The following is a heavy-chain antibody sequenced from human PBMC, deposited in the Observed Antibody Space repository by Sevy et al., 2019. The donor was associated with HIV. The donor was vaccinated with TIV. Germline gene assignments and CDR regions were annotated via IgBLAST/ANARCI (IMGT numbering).Heavy chain of an antibody. Sequence: SETVSLTCTVSGGSISSSSYYWGWIRQPPGKGLQWIGSIYYSGSTYYNPSLKSRVTISVDTSKNQFSLKLSSVTAADTAACYCARPIAAAVASPFDYWGQGTLVTVSS. CDR2: IYYSGST. J-gene: IGHJ4*02. CDR1: GGSISSSSYY. CDR3: ARPIAAAVASPFDY. V-gene: IGHV4-39*01. D-gene: IGHD6-13*01.